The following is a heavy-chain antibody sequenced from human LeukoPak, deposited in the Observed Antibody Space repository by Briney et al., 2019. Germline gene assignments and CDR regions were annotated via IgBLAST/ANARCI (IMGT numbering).Heavy chain of an antibody. Sequence: SQTLSLTFVISGDSVSSNSATWNWIRQSPSRGLEWLGRTYYRSQWYNDYAVSVKSRITINPDTSKTQFSLQLTSVTPEDTAVYYCARVGGSGWYAFDYWGQGTLVTVSS. J-gene: IGHJ4*02. V-gene: IGHV6-1*01. D-gene: IGHD6-19*01. CDR1: GDSVSSNSAT. CDR3: ARVGGSGWYAFDY. CDR2: TYYRSQWYN.